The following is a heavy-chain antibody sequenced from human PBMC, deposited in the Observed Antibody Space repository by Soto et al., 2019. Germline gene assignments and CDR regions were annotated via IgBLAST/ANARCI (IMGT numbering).Heavy chain of an antibody. J-gene: IGHJ6*02. CDR2: ISPYTGNT. CDR3: VMVDNYVTPTPQDV. Sequence: QVQLVQSGDEVKKPGASVKVSCKASGYIFVNYGIAWVRQAPGQGLEWMGWISPYTGNTHSATKVQGRLTMTTDTPTSTAYMDLGNLTSDDTAVYYCVMVDNYVTPTPQDVWGQGTTVTVS. V-gene: IGHV1-18*01. CDR1: GYIFVNYG. D-gene: IGHD3-16*01.